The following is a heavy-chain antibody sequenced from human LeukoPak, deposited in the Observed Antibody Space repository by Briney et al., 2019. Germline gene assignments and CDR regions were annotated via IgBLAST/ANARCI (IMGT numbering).Heavy chain of an antibody. V-gene: IGHV4-34*01. CDR3: ARDGPPDY. CDR1: GGSFSGYY. Sequence: SETLSLTCAVYGGSFSGYYWSWIRQPPGKGLEWIGEINHSGSTNYNPSLKSRVTISVDTSKNQFSLKLSSVTAADTAVYYCARDGPPDYWGQGTLVTVSS. J-gene: IGHJ4*02. CDR2: INHSGST. D-gene: IGHD5-24*01.